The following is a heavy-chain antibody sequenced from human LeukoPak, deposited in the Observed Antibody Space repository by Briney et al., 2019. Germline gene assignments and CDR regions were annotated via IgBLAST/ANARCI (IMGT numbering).Heavy chain of an antibody. V-gene: IGHV4-59*01. CDR3: ARGSRELYYFDY. CDR2: IYYSGST. CDR1: GGSISSYY. D-gene: IGHD1-7*01. J-gene: IGHJ4*02. Sequence: SETLSLTCTVSGGSISSYYWSWIRQPPGKGLEWIGYIYYSGSTKYNPSLKSRVTISVDASKTQFSLKLNSVTAADTAVYYCARGSRELYYFDYWDQGTLVTVSS.